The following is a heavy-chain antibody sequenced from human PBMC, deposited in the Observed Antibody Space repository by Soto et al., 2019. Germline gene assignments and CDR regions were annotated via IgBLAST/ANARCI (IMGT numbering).Heavy chain of an antibody. CDR2: INHSGGT. D-gene: IGHD3-3*02. CDR1: GGSFSGYY. CDR3: ARDRQYYHFWCGYQNEGPYTMDF. V-gene: IGHV4-34*01. J-gene: IGHJ6*02. Sequence: PSETLSLTCAVYGGSFSGYYWTWIRQAPGKGLEWIGEINHSGGTNYNSSLKSRVTITVDTSKNQFSLILYSVTAADTAVYYCARDRQYYHFWCGYQNEGPYTMDFWGQGTTVTVSS.